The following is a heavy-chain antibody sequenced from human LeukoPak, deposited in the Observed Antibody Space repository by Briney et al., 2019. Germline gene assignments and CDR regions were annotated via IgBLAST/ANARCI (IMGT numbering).Heavy chain of an antibody. V-gene: IGHV3-23*01. CDR1: GFSFSDCA. CDR3: TKGMATIRRHIDS. D-gene: IGHD5-24*01. CDR2: ISGSAGST. Sequence: GGSLRLSCAASGFSFSDCAMSWVRQALGRGLEWVSSISGSAGSTYYADSMKGRFTISRDNPKNTLHLEMNSLRAEDTAIYYCTKGMATIRRHIDSWGQGTLVTVSS. J-gene: IGHJ4*02.